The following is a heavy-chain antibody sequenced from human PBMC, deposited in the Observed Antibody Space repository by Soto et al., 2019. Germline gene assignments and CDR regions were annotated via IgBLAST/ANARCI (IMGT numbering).Heavy chain of an antibody. V-gene: IGHV4-31*03. Sequence: PSETLSLTCSVSGVPIKSGGFYWTWIRQLPGKGLEWIGDIYYTGSTFYHPSLETRVTLSLDTSYNQFSLNLGSVTAADTAVYYCATQPRYDSSGYFYYWGQGTQVTVSS. CDR3: ATQPRYDSSGYFYY. CDR2: IYYTGST. CDR1: GVPIKSGGFY. D-gene: IGHD3-22*01. J-gene: IGHJ4*02.